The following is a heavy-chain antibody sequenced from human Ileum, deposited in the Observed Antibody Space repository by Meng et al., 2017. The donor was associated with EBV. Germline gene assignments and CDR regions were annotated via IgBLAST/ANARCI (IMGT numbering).Heavy chain of an antibody. Sequence: QGQLPESGPGLVTPSETLSPPCTVSGGSISSYYWSWIRQPPGKGLEWIGYIYYSGSTNYNPSLKSRVTISVDTSKNQFSLNLSSVTAADTAVYYCARGGWSLDYWGQGTLVTVSS. V-gene: IGHV4-59*08. D-gene: IGHD2-15*01. CDR3: ARGGWSLDY. J-gene: IGHJ4*02. CDR2: IYYSGST. CDR1: GGSISSYY.